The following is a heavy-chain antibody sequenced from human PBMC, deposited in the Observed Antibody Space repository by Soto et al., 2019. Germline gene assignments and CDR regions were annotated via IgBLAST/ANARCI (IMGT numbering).Heavy chain of an antibody. Sequence: QVQLVQSGAEVKKSGASVKVSCKASGYTFTNYDIHWVRQATGQGLEWMGWMNPDSGNTGQSKQFQGRDTMTRDSSIRTAYMEMSSLRSENTAVSYCARGRFRRPWLDPWGQGNLVTVPS. D-gene: IGHD3-16*01. CDR3: ARGRFRRPWLDP. CDR1: GYTFTNYD. V-gene: IGHV1-8*01. J-gene: IGHJ5*02. CDR2: MNPDSGNT.